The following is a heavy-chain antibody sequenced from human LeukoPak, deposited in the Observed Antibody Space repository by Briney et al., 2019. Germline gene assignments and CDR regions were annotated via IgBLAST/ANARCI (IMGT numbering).Heavy chain of an antibody. CDR3: ARGGRWLQYEY. D-gene: IGHD5-24*01. CDR1: GASISGSGYY. J-gene: IGHJ4*02. CDR2: IYYSGST. Sequence: PSETLSLTCTVSGASISGSGYYWGWIRQPPGKGLEWIGYIYYSGSTNYNPSLKSRVTISVDTSKNQFSLKLSSVTAADTAVYYCARGGRWLQYEYWGQGTLVTVSS. V-gene: IGHV4-61*08.